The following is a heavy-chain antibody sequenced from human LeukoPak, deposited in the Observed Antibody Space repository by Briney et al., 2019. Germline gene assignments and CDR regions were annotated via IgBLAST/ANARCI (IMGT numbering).Heavy chain of an antibody. CDR2: IWYDGSNK. CDR1: GFTFSNHG. CDR3: ARDRAARHLDY. D-gene: IGHD6-6*01. Sequence: PGGSLRLSCAAPGFTFSNHGMHWVRQAPGKGLEWVAVIWYDGSNKYYADSVKGRFTISRDTSKNTVYLQMNSLRAEDTAVYYCARDRAARHLDYWGQGTLVTVSS. V-gene: IGHV3-33*01. J-gene: IGHJ4*02.